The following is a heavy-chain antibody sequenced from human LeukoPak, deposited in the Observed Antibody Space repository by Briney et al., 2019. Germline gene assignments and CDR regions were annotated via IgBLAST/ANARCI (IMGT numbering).Heavy chain of an antibody. Sequence: ASVKVSCKASGGTFSSYAISWVRQAPGQGLEWMGRIIPILGIANYAQKFQGRVTITADKSTSTAYMELSSLRSEDTAVYYCARDSDIVVVVAAGGWFDPWGQGTLVTVSS. D-gene: IGHD2-15*01. J-gene: IGHJ5*02. CDR3: ARDSDIVVVVAAGGWFDP. CDR2: IIPILGIA. V-gene: IGHV1-69*04. CDR1: GGTFSSYA.